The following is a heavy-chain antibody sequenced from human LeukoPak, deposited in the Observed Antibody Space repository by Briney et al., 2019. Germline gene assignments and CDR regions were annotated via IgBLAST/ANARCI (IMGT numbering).Heavy chain of an antibody. CDR2: INPAGSET. CDR3: ATFGLVAALDL. Sequence: GGSLRLSCAASGFSFNAYWMAWVRQAPGTGLEWVANINPAGSETFHVDPVKGRFSISRDHTKNLVYLQMNSLRAEDTAVYYCATFGLVAALDLWGQGTLVTVSS. D-gene: IGHD5-12*01. CDR1: GFSFNAYW. V-gene: IGHV3-7*01. J-gene: IGHJ4*02.